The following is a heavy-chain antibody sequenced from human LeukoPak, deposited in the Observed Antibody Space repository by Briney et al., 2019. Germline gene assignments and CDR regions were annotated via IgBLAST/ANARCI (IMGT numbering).Heavy chain of an antibody. CDR1: GGTISSGDYY. V-gene: IGHV4-30-4*01. Sequence: PSQTLSLTCTVSGGTISSGDYYWSCIRQPTGKGLESIGSIYYSGSTYYNPSLKSRVTIAVYTSKNQFSLKLSSVTAADTAVYYCARDWVAAAGNPPDGMDVWGQGTTVTVSS. D-gene: IGHD6-13*01. CDR3: ARDWVAAAGNPPDGMDV. CDR2: IYYSGST. J-gene: IGHJ6*02.